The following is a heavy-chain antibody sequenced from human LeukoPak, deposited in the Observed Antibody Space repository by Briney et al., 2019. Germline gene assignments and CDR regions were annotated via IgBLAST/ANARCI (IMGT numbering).Heavy chain of an antibody. J-gene: IGHJ4*02. Sequence: GGCLRLSRAPPGLTFSNYNMNWVRQAPGRGVEWVSSITTSSTYIYYADSVKGRFTISRDNSKNTLYLQMNSLRAEDTAVYYCARRAGAYSHPYDYWGQGTLVTVSS. CDR3: ARRAGAYSHPYDY. D-gene: IGHD4/OR15-4a*01. CDR1: GLTFSNYN. CDR2: ITTSSTYI. V-gene: IGHV3-21*04.